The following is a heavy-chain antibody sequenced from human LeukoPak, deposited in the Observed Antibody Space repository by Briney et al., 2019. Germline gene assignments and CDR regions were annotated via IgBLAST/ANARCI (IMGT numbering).Heavy chain of an antibody. V-gene: IGHV3-21*01. Sequence: GGSLRLSCAASGFTFSSYGMNWVRQAPGKGLEWVSSISSSSSYIYYADSVKGRFTISRDNAKNSLYLQMNSLRAEDTAVYYCARDAGKDPWSSSSTPPGYWGQGTLVTVSS. CDR3: ARDAGKDPWSSSSTPPGY. CDR1: GFTFSSYG. CDR2: ISSSSSYI. J-gene: IGHJ4*02. D-gene: IGHD6-6*01.